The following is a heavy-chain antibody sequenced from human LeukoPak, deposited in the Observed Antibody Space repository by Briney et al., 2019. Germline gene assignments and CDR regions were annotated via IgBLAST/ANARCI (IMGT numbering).Heavy chain of an antibody. J-gene: IGHJ4*02. Sequence: SETLSLTCTVSGGSISSSGYYWGWIRQPPGKGLEWIGSIYYSGSTYYNPSLKSRVTISVDTSKNQFSLKLSSVTAADTAVYYCARHDYGDLNPDYWGQGTLVTVSS. CDR3: ARHDYGDLNPDY. CDR1: GGSISSSGYY. V-gene: IGHV4-39*01. D-gene: IGHD4-17*01. CDR2: IYYSGST.